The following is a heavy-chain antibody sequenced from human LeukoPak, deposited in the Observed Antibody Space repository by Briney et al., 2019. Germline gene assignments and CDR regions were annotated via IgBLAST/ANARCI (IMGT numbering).Heavy chain of an antibody. J-gene: IGHJ4*02. CDR3: AKAYIVVVVAGNYFDY. V-gene: IGHV3-30*02. CDR2: IRYDGSNK. CDR1: GFTFSSYG. D-gene: IGHD2-15*01. Sequence: GGSLRLSCAASGFTFSSYGMHWVRQAPGKGLEWVAFIRYDGSNKYYADSVKGRFTISRDNSKNTLYLQMNSLRAEDTAVYYCAKAYIVVVVAGNYFDYWGQGTLVTVSS.